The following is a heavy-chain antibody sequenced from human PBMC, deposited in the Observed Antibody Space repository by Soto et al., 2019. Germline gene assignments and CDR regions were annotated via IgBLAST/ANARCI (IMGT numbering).Heavy chain of an antibody. V-gene: IGHV3-48*03. Sequence: GGSLRISCSASGFTFSSYEMNWVRQAPGKGLEWVSYISSSGSTIYYADSVKGRFTISRDNAKNSLYLQMNSLRAEDTAVYYCAREGYDSSGYTDAFDIWGQGTMVTVSS. J-gene: IGHJ3*02. D-gene: IGHD3-22*01. CDR2: ISSSGSTI. CDR3: AREGYDSSGYTDAFDI. CDR1: GFTFSSYE.